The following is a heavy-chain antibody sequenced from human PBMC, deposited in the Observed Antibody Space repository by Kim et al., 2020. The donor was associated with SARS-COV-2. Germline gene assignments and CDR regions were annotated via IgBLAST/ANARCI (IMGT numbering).Heavy chain of an antibody. D-gene: IGHD6-6*01. CDR3: ASGLRRSSTDY. J-gene: IGHJ4*02. Sequence: SETLSLTCAVYGGSFSGYYWSWIRQPPGKGLEWIGEINHSGSTNYNPSLKSRVTISVDTSKNQFSLKLSSVTAADTAVYYCASGLRRSSTDYWGQGTLVTVSS. CDR2: INHSGST. CDR1: GGSFSGYY. V-gene: IGHV4-34*01.